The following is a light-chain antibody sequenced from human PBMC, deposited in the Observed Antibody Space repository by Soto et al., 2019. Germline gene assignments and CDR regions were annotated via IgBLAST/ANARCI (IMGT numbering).Light chain of an antibody. Sequence: EIVLTHSPGTLSLTPGERATLSCRASQSLSSLYLAWDQQKPGQAPRLLIYDESSRATGITDRFSGSGSGTDFTLTINRVGPEDFALYYCQNYGDSPYTFGQGTKLEIK. CDR2: DES. J-gene: IGKJ2*01. CDR1: QSLSSLY. CDR3: QNYGDSPYT. V-gene: IGKV3-20*01.